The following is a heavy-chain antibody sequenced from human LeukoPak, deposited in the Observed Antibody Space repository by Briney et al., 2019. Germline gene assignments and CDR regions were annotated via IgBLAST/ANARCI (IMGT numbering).Heavy chain of an antibody. CDR1: GGTFSSYA. CDR2: IIPFIGIA. CDR3: ARRRPARAGYSRSRSTHLQNNWFDP. J-gene: IGHJ5*02. Sequence: EASVKVSCKASGGTFSSYAISWVRPAPGQGLEWMGRIIPFIGIANHAQKFQGRVTITADKSTSTAYMELSSLRSDDTAVYYCARRRPARAGYSRSRSTHLQNNWFDPWGQGTLVTVSS. D-gene: IGHD5-18*01. V-gene: IGHV1-69*04.